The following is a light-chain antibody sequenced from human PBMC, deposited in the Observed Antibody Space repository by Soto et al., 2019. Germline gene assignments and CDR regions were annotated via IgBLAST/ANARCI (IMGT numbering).Light chain of an antibody. CDR2: DVS. Sequence: QSALTQPASVSGSPGQSITISCTGTSVSGDGYVSWYQQHPGKAPRLIIFDVSVRPSGVSNRFSGSRSDDTASLTISGLQAEDEAAYYCSSYTGRRTLGVFGGGTKLTVL. CDR1: SVSGDGY. CDR3: SSYTGRRTLGV. V-gene: IGLV2-14*03. J-gene: IGLJ3*02.